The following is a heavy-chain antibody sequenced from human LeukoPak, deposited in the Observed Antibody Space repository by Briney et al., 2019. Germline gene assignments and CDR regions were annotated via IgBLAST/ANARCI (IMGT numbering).Heavy chain of an antibody. V-gene: IGHV3-23*01. CDR1: GFTFTNYA. D-gene: IGHD2-21*01. CDR2: ISTSGDNT. J-gene: IGHJ5*02. CDR3: AKLTIEGNIVLAP. Sequence: GGSLRLSCAASGFTFTNYAMSWVRQAPGKGLEWVSTISTSGDNTYYADSVRGRFTISRDTSKNTLYLQMNSLRADDTAVYYCAKLTIEGNIVLAPWGQGTLVTVSS.